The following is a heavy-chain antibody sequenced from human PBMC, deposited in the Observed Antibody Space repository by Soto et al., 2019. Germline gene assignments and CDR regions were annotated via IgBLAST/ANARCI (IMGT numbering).Heavy chain of an antibody. V-gene: IGHV5-51*01. CDR2: IFPGDSDT. CDR3: AILPVTIFGVVIILGAFDI. J-gene: IGHJ3*02. CDR1: GYTFTDYY. Sequence: GESLKISCKGSGYTFTDYYIAWVRQMPGKGLEWMGIIFPGDSDTRYSPSFQGHVTISADKSISTAYLQWSSLKASDTAMYYCAILPVTIFGVVIILGAFDIWGQGTMVTVSS. D-gene: IGHD3-3*01.